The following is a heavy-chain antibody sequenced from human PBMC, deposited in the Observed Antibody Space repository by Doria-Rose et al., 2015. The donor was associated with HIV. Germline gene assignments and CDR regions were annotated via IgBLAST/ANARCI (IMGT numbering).Heavy chain of an antibody. J-gene: IGHJ4*02. D-gene: IGHD6-13*01. V-gene: IGHV2-26*01. Sequence: QWGPVLVKPTETLTLTCTVSGVSLSSPGMGVSWIRQPPGKALEWLANIFSDDARSYKTSLQSRLAISRGTSKSQLVLTMTDMDPVDTATYYCARIKSSRWYHKYYFDFWGQGTLVIVSA. CDR3: ARIKSSRWYHKYYFDF. CDR2: IFSDDAR. CDR1: GVSLSSPGMG.